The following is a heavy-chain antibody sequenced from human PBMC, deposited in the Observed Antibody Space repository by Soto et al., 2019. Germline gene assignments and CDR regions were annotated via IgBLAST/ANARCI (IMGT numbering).Heavy chain of an antibody. Sequence: QVQLVQSGAEVKKPGSSVKVSCKASGGTFSSYAISWVRQAPGQGLERMGGIIPIFGTANYAQKSQGRVTITADESTSTAYRELSSLSSENTAVYYCARAGGSGWYYYFDSWGQGTLVTVSS. J-gene: IGHJ4*02. V-gene: IGHV1-69*01. CDR1: GGTFSSYA. CDR2: IIPIFGTA. CDR3: ARAGGSGWYYYFDS. D-gene: IGHD6-13*01.